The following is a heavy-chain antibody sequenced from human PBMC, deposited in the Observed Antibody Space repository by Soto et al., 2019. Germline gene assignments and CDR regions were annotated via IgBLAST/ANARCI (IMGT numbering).Heavy chain of an antibody. D-gene: IGHD6-19*01. V-gene: IGHV6-1*01. J-gene: IGHJ6*02. CDR2: TYYRSKWYN. CDR1: GDSVSSDIAA. CDR3: VRSRVFIAVAGMATYYYYYGMDV. Sequence: PSQTLSLTCAISGDSVSSDIAAWNWIKQSPSRGLEWLGRTYYRSKWYNDYAVSVNGRITINPDTSKNHFSLQLNSVTPEDTAVYYCVRSRVFIAVAGMATYYYYYGMDVWGQGTTVTVSS.